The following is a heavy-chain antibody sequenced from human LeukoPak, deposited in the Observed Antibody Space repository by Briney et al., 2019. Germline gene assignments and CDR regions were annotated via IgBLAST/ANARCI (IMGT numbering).Heavy chain of an antibody. D-gene: IGHD1-1*01. V-gene: IGHV3-48*04. CDR1: GFTFSSYG. CDR3: ARDSVGRPNWLPNYFDY. CDR2: ISSSGSTI. J-gene: IGHJ4*02. Sequence: PGGSLRLSCAASGFTFSSYGMHWVRQAPGKGLEWVSYISSSGSTIYYADSVKGRFTISRDNAKNSLYLQMNSLRAEDTAVYYCARDSVGRPNWLPNYFDYWGQGTLVTVSS.